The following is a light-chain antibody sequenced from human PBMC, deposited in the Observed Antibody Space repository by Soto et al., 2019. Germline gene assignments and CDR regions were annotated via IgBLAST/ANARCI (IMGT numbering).Light chain of an antibody. CDR1: SSDVGAYKY. J-gene: IGLJ3*02. V-gene: IGLV2-8*01. Sequence: QSALTQPPSASGSPGQSVTISCTGTSSDVGAYKYVSWYQQYPGKAPKHMIYEVSKRPSGVPGRLSRAKAVNTASLTVSGLQAEDVVDYYCTAYVGSNIWVFGGGTQLTVL. CDR3: TAYVGSNIWV. CDR2: EVS.